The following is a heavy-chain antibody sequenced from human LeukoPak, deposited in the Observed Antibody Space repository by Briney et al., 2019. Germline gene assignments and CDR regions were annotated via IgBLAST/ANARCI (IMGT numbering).Heavy chain of an antibody. CDR2: TYYRGST. D-gene: IGHD6-13*01. J-gene: IGHJ6*02. V-gene: IGHV4-31*03. CDR1: GGSLSSDGST. CDR3: PRDPIIAAAGKNYYYGMDV. Sequence: SQTLTLTCTVSGGSLSSDGSTWSWNRHNQGQTLQWIDHTYYRGSTYYNPSLKSRVSISVGTSKIQFSLMLSSVTAADTDVYYCPRDPIIAAAGKNYYYGMDVWGQGTTVTVSS.